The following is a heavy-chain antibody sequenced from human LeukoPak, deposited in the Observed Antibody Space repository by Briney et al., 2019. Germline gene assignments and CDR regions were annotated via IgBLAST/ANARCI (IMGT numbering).Heavy chain of an antibody. CDR2: ISGYNGNT. CDR3: ARDEWQQLVLIEY. CDR1: GYTFSNHG. Sequence: GASVKVSCKASGYTFSNHGIWWVRQAPGQGLEWMGWISGYNGNTNYAQNFQGRVTMTTDTSTSTAYMELRSLRHDDTAIYYCARDEWQQLVLIEYWGQGTLVTVSS. J-gene: IGHJ4*02. D-gene: IGHD6-13*01. V-gene: IGHV1-18*01.